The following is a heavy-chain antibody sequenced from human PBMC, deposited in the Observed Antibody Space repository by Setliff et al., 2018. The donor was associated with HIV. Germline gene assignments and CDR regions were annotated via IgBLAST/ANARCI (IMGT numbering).Heavy chain of an antibody. D-gene: IGHD3-9*01. CDR1: GYSFTGYY. Sequence: RASVKVSCKASGYSFTGYYVNWVRQAPGQGLEWMGRMNPNSGNTGYAQKFQGRVTMTGNTSTSTAYMELRSLRSDDTAVYYCARGHIFDWLLYGTYAFDFWGQGTVVTVSS. J-gene: IGHJ3*01. CDR3: ARGHIFDWLLYGTYAFDF. V-gene: IGHV1-8*02. CDR2: MNPNSGNT.